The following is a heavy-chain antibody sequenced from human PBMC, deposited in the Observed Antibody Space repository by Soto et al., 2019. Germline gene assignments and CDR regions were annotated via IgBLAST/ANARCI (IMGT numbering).Heavy chain of an antibody. CDR2: ISNDGIKK. J-gene: IGHJ6*02. Sequence: QVRLVESGGGVVQPGRSLRLSCAASGFTFSTYGMHWVRQAPGKGLEWVAVISNDGIKKYYAASVKGRFTISRDNSKNMLYLQMNSLRPEDTAVYYCADPGSTELDVWGQGTTVTVSS. CDR1: GFTFSTYG. D-gene: IGHD3-10*01. V-gene: IGHV3-30*03. CDR3: ADPGSTELDV.